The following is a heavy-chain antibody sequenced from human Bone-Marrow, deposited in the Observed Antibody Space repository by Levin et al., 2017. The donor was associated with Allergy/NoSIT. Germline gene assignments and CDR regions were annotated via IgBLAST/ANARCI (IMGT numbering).Heavy chain of an antibody. Sequence: GGSLRLSCAASGFTFSSYGMHWVRQAPGKGLEWVAVISYDGSNKYYADSVKGRFTISRDNSKNTLYLQMNSLRAEDTAVYYCAKAAAGGPGGYDLGSNFDYWGQGTLVTVSS. CDR2: ISYDGSNK. CDR3: AKAAAGGPGGYDLGSNFDY. D-gene: IGHD5-12*01. CDR1: GFTFSSYG. J-gene: IGHJ4*02. V-gene: IGHV3-30*18.